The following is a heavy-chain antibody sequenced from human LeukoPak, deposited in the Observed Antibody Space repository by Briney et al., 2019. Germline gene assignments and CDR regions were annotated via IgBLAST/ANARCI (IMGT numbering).Heavy chain of an antibody. J-gene: IGHJ3*02. V-gene: IGHV5-51*01. D-gene: IGHD2-2*02. CDR1: GYSFTSYW. Sequence: GESLKISCKGSGYSFTSYWIGWVRQMPGKGLEWMGIIYPGDSDTRYSPSFQGQVTISADKSISTAYLQWSSLKASDTAMYYCARPSYLGYCSSTSCYTSPDAFDIWGQGIMVTVSS. CDR2: IYPGDSDT. CDR3: ARPSYLGYCSSTSCYTSPDAFDI.